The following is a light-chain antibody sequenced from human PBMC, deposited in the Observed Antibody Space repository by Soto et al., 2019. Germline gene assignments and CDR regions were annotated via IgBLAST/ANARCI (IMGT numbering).Light chain of an antibody. Sequence: EIVLTQSPGTLSLSPGERATLSCRASQSVSSSYLAWYQQKPGQAPRLLIYGVSSRATGIPDRFSGSGSGTDFTLTISRLEPEDFAVYYCQQYGSSPYTFGQGTNLEIK. CDR2: GVS. CDR3: QQYGSSPYT. V-gene: IGKV3-20*01. CDR1: QSVSSSY. J-gene: IGKJ2*01.